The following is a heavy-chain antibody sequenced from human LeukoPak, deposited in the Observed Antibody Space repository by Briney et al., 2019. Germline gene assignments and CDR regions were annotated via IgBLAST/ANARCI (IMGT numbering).Heavy chain of an antibody. Sequence: GGALRLSCAASGFTFSSYAMHWVRQAPGKGLEWVSVIWYDGSNKYYADSLKGRFTISRDNSKNTLYLQMNSLRAEDTAVYYCARVDYYDSSGSDSYSDLWGRGTLVTVSS. CDR2: IWYDGSNK. J-gene: IGHJ2*01. V-gene: IGHV3-33*01. CDR3: ARVDYYDSSGSDSYSDL. CDR1: GFTFSSYA. D-gene: IGHD3-22*01.